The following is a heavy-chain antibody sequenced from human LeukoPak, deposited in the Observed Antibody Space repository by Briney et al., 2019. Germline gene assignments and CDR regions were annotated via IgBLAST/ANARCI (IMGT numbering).Heavy chain of an antibody. CDR2: IIPIFGTA. Sequence: SVKVSCKASGGTFISYAISWVRQAPGQGLEWMGGIIPIFGTANYAQKFQGRVTITADESTSTAYMELSSLRSEDTAVYYCARVGVDTAMVTYYYFDYWGQGTLVTVSS. V-gene: IGHV1-69*01. J-gene: IGHJ4*02. CDR1: GGTFISYA. CDR3: ARVGVDTAMVTYYYFDY. D-gene: IGHD5-18*01.